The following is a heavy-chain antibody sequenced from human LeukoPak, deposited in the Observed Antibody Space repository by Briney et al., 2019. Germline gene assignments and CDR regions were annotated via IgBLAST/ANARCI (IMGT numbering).Heavy chain of an antibody. V-gene: IGHV1-3*04. CDR2: INSENGYT. D-gene: IGHD2-8*01. CDR3: ARGLGLKAPFDY. J-gene: IGHJ4*02. CDR1: GYTFTSYN. Sequence: ASVKLSCKASGYTFTSYNIHWVRQAPGQRFELMGWINSENGYTKYSSNFVGRVTITRDTYATTSYMELSSLTSADTAVYFCARGLGLKAPFDYWGQGTLVTVSS.